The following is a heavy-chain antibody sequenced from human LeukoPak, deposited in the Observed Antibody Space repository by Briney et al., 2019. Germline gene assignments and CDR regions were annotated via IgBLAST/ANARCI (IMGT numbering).Heavy chain of an antibody. Sequence: EASVKVSCKASGYTFTGYYMHWVRQAPGQGLEWMGWINPNSGGTNYAQKFQGRVTMTRDTSISTAYMELSRLRSDDTAVYYCAGNNGGRGSSWRETSRYYYYGMDVWGQGTTVTVSS. D-gene: IGHD6-13*01. CDR1: GYTFTGYY. CDR2: INPNSGGT. J-gene: IGHJ6*02. V-gene: IGHV1-2*02. CDR3: AGNNGGRGSSWRETSRYYYYGMDV.